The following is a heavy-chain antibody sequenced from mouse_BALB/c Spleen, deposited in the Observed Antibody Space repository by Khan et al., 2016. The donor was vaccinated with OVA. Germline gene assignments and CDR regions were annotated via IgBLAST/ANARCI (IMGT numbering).Heavy chain of an antibody. CDR2: ISTYNGNT. J-gene: IGHJ2*01. V-gene: IGHV1S137*01. CDR3: ARDRIDY. CDR1: GYTFTDYA. Sequence: VQLQESGPEVVRPGVSVKISCKGSGYTFTDYAMHWVKQSHAKSLEWIGVISTYNGNTNYNQKFKDKATLSADKSSSTAYMQLSSLTSEDSAVYYCARDRIDYWGQGTTLTVSS.